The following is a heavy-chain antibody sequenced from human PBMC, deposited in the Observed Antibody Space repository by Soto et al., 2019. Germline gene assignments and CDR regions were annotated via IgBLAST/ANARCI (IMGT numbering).Heavy chain of an antibody. Sequence: SETLSLTCAVYGGSFSGYYWSWIRQPPGKGLEWIGEINHSGSTNYNPSLKSRVTISVDTSKNQFSLKLSSVTAADTAVYYCARGGASDIVVVPAAMSFDYWGQGTLVTVSS. CDR1: GGSFSGYY. CDR3: ARGGASDIVVVPAAMSFDY. CDR2: INHSGST. V-gene: IGHV4-34*01. J-gene: IGHJ4*02. D-gene: IGHD2-2*01.